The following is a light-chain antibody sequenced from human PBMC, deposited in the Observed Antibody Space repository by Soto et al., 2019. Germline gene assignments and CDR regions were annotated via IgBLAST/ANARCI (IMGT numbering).Light chain of an antibody. J-gene: IGKJ1*01. CDR2: AAS. CDR1: QDISNY. Sequence: DIQMTQSPSSLSASIEDRVTITCRASQDISNYLAWYQQRPGKVPKLLVSAASTLQSGVPSRFGGRGSGTDFTLTISGLQPEDVGTYYCQKYNSVPWTFGQGTKVDIK. CDR3: QKYNSVPWT. V-gene: IGKV1-27*01.